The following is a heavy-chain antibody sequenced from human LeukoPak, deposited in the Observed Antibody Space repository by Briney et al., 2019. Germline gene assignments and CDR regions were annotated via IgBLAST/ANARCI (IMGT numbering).Heavy chain of an antibody. CDR3: GKTTVGYSSGQKPAWPVDY. V-gene: IGHV3-23*01. Sequence: GGSLRLSCVASGLSFSSFAMTWVRQAPGKGLEWVSEITGGGGANHADSVKGRFTISRDNSRNTVYLQINSLRAEDTAVYYCGKTTVGYSSGQKPAWPVDYWGQGTLVTVSS. CDR2: ITGGGGA. J-gene: IGHJ4*02. CDR1: GLSFSSFA. D-gene: IGHD5-18*01.